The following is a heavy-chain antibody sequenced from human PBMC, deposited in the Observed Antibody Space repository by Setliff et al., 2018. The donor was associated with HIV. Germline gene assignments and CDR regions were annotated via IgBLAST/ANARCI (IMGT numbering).Heavy chain of an antibody. D-gene: IGHD6-19*01. CDR3: ARSGALATSTWSPFDY. Sequence: SETLSLTCAVYGGSFSGYFWSWIRQSPGRGLQWIGEINHSGSTTYNPSLKSRVTISVDTSKNQFSLKLSAVTAADTALYYCARSGALATSTWSPFDYWGHGNQVTVSS. V-gene: IGHV4-34*01. CDR1: GGSFSGYF. J-gene: IGHJ4*01. CDR2: INHSGST.